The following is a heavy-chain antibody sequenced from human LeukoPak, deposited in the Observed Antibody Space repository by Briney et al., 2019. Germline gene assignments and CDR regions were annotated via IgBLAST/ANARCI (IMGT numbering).Heavy chain of an antibody. J-gene: IGHJ3*02. CDR2: IYYSGST. CDR3: ARVGYSYGYGAFDI. D-gene: IGHD5-18*01. Sequence: SETLSLTCTVSGGSISSYYWSWIRQPPGKGLEWIGYIYYSGSTNYNPSLKSRVTISVDTSKNQFSLKLSSVTAADTAVYYCARVGYSYGYGAFDIWGQGTMVTVSS. CDR1: GGSISSYY. V-gene: IGHV4-59*01.